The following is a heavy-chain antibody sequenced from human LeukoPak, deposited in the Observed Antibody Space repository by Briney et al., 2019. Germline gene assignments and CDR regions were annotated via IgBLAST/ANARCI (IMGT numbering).Heavy chain of an antibody. J-gene: IGHJ4*02. CDR1: GFTFSGYA. CDR3: ARCSGSSCYMPLDH. D-gene: IGHD2-15*01. Sequence: PGGSLRLSCAASGFTFSGYAMTWVRQAPGKGLEWVSGIGGSGGSTYYADSVKGRFTISRDNSKNTLDLQMSSLRAEDTAVYYCARCSGSSCYMPLDHWGQGTLVAVSS. V-gene: IGHV3-23*01. CDR2: IGGSGGST.